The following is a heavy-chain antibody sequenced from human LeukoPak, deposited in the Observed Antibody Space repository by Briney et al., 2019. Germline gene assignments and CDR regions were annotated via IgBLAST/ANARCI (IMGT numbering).Heavy chain of an antibody. V-gene: IGHV4-59*01. Sequence: WETLSLTCTVSGGPFSTYYWSWIRQPPGKGLEWWGSVYYDGTTNYNPSLKGRVTISADTSKSQISLKLSSVTAADTAVYYCARGVVGLESGMDVWGQGTTVTVSS. CDR3: ARGVVGLESGMDV. D-gene: IGHD2-15*01. CDR1: GGPFSTYY. CDR2: VYYDGTT. J-gene: IGHJ6*02.